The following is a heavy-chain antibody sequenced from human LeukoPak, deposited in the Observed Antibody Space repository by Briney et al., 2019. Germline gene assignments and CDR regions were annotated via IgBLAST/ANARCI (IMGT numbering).Heavy chain of an antibody. J-gene: IGHJ4*02. CDR2: IDHSGST. Sequence: SETLSLTCSVSGYSISSGYYWGWIRQPPGKGLEWIGSIDHSGSTYYNPSLKSRVTISVVTSKNQFSLKLRSVTAADTAVYYCAREAKYYYDSSGYFDYWGQGTLVTVSS. CDR3: AREAKYYYDSSGYFDY. D-gene: IGHD3-22*01. V-gene: IGHV4-38-2*02. CDR1: GYSISSGYY.